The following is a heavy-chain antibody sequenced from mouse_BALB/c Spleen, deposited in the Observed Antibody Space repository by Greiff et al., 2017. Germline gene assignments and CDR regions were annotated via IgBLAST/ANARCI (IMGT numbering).Heavy chain of an antibody. J-gene: IGHJ4*01. D-gene: IGHD1-2*01. CDR3: ASYGYYAMDY. Sequence: EVQGVESGGGLVKPGGSLKLSCAASGFTFSDYYMYWVRQTPEKRLEWVATISDGGSYTYYPDSVKGRFTISRDNAKNNLYLQMSSLKSEDTAMYYCASYGYYAMDYWGQGTSVTVSS. CDR2: ISDGGSYT. CDR1: GFTFSDYY. V-gene: IGHV5-4*02.